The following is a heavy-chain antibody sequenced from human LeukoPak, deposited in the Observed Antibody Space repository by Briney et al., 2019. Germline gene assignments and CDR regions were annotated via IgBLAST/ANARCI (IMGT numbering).Heavy chain of an antibody. CDR1: GFIFTDYW. D-gene: IGHD4-23*01. CDR3: TREMVMIDY. V-gene: IGHV3-7*03. Sequence: GGSLRLSCAASGFIFTDYWMSWVRQAPGKGLEWVANIEQDGSEKYYVGSVKGRFTISRVNAKSSLYLQMNSLRAEDTAVYYCTREMVMIDYWGQGNLVTVSS. J-gene: IGHJ4*02. CDR2: IEQDGSEK.